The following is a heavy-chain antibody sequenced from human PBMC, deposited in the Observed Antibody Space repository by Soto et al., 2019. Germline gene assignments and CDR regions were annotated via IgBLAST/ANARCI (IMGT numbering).Heavy chain of an antibody. CDR3: ARGGYYDILTVPDY. CDR2: ISSGSSNI. J-gene: IGHJ4*02. CDR1: GVTFTGYS. V-gene: IGHV3-21*01. Sequence: RGSLRISCVFSGVTFTGYSMYWIRQAPGKGLEWVSSISSGSSNIYYADSVKGRFTISRDNAKNTLFLQMNSLRAEDTAVYYCARGGYYDILTVPDYWGQGTLVTVSS. D-gene: IGHD3-9*01.